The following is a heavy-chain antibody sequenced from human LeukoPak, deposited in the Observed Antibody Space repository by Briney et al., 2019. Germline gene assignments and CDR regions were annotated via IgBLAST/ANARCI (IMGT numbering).Heavy chain of an antibody. CDR2: MNPDSGGT. Sequence: GASVKVSCKASGYTFTGHYIHWVRHVPGQGLEWMGWMNPDSGGTNYAQKFQGRVTMTSDTSTNTPYMDLNRLESDDTAVYYCAIDLIANNTVFFRADWFDPWGQGTLVTVSS. V-gene: IGHV1-2*02. D-gene: IGHD1/OR15-1a*01. CDR3: AIDLIANNTVFFRADWFDP. J-gene: IGHJ5*02. CDR1: GYTFTGHY.